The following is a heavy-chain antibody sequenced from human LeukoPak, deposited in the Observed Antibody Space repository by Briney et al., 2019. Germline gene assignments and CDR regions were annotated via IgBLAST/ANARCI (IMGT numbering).Heavy chain of an antibody. J-gene: IGHJ4*02. CDR2: ISGTDVNT. Sequence: GGSLRLSCVASGFPFSSYWMTWVRQAPGKGLQWVSAISGTDVNTNYADSVKGRLTISRDNSKNTLYLQMDSLRAEDTAVYYCAKDPLGVRGVLYYFDYWGQGTLVTVSS. CDR1: GFPFSSYW. V-gene: IGHV3-23*01. CDR3: AKDPLGVRGVLYYFDY. D-gene: IGHD3-10*01.